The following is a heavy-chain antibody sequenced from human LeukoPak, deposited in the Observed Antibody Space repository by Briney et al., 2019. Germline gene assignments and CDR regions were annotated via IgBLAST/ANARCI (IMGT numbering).Heavy chain of an antibody. CDR1: SGSISSHY. CDR2: IYYSGST. CDR3: ASAGSSWYRNYYYYGMDV. J-gene: IGHJ6*02. V-gene: IGHV4-59*11. Sequence: PSETLSLTCTVSSGSISSHYWSWIRQPPGKGLEWIGYIYYSGSTNYNPSLKSRVTISVDTSKNQFSLKLSSVTAADTAVYYCASAGSSWYRNYYYYGMDVWGQGTTVTVSS. D-gene: IGHD6-13*01.